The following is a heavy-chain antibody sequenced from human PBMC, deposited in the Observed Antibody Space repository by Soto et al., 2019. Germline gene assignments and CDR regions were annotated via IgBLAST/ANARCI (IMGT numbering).Heavy chain of an antibody. CDR3: ARTVGYYYGMGV. CDR2: INAGNGNT. CDR1: GYTFTGYY. Sequence: ASVKVSCKASGYTFTGYYRHWVRQAPGQRLEWMGWINAGNGNTKYSQKFQGRVTITRDTSASTAYMELSSLRSEDTAVYYCARTVGYYYGMGVWGQGTTVTVSS. J-gene: IGHJ6*02. V-gene: IGHV1-3*01. D-gene: IGHD4-17*01.